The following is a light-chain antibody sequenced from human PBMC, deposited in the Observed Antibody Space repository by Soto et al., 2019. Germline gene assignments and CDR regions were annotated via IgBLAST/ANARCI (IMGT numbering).Light chain of an antibody. CDR2: GAS. CDR1: QSVSSN. J-gene: IGKJ2*01. V-gene: IGKV3-15*01. CDR3: QQYNDWPPYT. Sequence: ETVLTHSPATLSVSPGERATLSCRASQSVSSNLAWYQQKPGQAPRLLIYGASTRATGIPARFSGSGSGTEFTLTISSLQSEDFAVYYCQQYNDWPPYTFGQGTKLDSK.